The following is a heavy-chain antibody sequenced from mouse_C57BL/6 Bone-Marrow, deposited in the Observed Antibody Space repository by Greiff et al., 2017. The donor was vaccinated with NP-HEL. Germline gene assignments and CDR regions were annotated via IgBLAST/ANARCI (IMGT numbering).Heavy chain of an antibody. J-gene: IGHJ3*01. CDR3: ASLNYGYDEAWTAY. CDR1: GFTFSSYG. CDR2: SSSGWRYT. D-gene: IGHD2-2*01. V-gene: IGHV5-6*02. Sequence: EVKVEESGGDLVKPGGSLKLSCAASGFTFSSYGMSWVRQTPDKRLEWVATSSSGWRYTDYPDSVKGRFTISRDNAKNTRYLQMSSLKSEDTAMYYCASLNYGYDEAWTAYWGQGTLVTVSA.